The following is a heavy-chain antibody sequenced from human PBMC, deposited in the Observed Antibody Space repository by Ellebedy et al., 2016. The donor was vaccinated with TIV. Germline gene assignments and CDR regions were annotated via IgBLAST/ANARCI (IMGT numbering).Heavy chain of an antibody. V-gene: IGHV1-18*04. CDR3: ARAEGYSTSWYQNWFDP. J-gene: IGHJ5*02. CDR2: ISPYKGDT. CDR1: GYTFTTYG. D-gene: IGHD6-13*01. Sequence: AASVKVSCKASGYTFTTYGISWVRQAPGQGLEWMGWISPYKGDTNYAQELQGRVTMTTDTSTSTVYMELRSLRSDDTAVYYCARAEGYSTSWYQNWFDPWGQGTLVTVSS.